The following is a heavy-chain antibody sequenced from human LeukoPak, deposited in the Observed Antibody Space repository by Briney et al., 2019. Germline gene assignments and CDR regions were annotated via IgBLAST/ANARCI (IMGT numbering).Heavy chain of an antibody. V-gene: IGHV4-59*08. Sequence: SETLSLTCTVSGGSISSYYWSWIRQPPGKGLGWVGYIYYSGSTNYNPSLKSRVTISVDTSKNQSSLKLSSVTAADTAVYYCARHGDPYGGPRYFDYWGQGTLVTVSS. CDR2: IYYSGST. CDR1: GGSISSYY. J-gene: IGHJ4*02. D-gene: IGHD2-15*01. CDR3: ARHGDPYGGPRYFDY.